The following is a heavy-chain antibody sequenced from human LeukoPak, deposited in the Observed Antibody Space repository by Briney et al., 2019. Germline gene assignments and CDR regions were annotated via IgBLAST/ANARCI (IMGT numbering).Heavy chain of an antibody. CDR3: ARDVDGLDYYMDV. V-gene: IGHV3-7*01. D-gene: IGHD5-24*01. CDR2: IKQDGSEK. Sequence: GGSLRLSCAASGFTFSSYWMSWVRQAPGKGLEWVANIKQDGSEKYYVDSVKGRFTISRDNAKNSLYLQMNSLRAEDTAVYYCARDVDGLDYYMDVWGKGTTVTVSS. J-gene: IGHJ6*03. CDR1: GFTFSSYW.